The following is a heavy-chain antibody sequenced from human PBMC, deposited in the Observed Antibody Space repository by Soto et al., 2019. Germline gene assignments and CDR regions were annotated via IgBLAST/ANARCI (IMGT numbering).Heavy chain of an antibody. CDR1: GYTFTSYY. Sequence: GASVKVSFKASGYTFTSYYIHWLRQAPGQGLEWMGIIDASGGSTSYAQKFQGRVTMTRDTSTSTVSMELSSLRSEDTAVYYCARSSFYYDSGASFDYWGQGTLVTVSS. CDR3: ARSSFYYDSGASFDY. V-gene: IGHV1-46*01. D-gene: IGHD3-22*01. J-gene: IGHJ4*02. CDR2: IDASGGST.